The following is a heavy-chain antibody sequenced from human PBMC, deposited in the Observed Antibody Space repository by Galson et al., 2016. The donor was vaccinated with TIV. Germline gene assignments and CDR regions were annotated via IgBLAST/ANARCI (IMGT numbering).Heavy chain of an antibody. J-gene: IGHJ6*02. V-gene: IGHV3-66*02. Sequence: SLRLSCAASGLSVSINYMTWVRQAPGKGLEWVSLISDGGYTYYPDSVKGRFTISRDNSKNTLYLQMNSLRVEDTAIYYCARDRVVDATYYYYYYGMGVWGQGTAVTVSS. CDR3: ARDRVVDATYYYYYYGMGV. CDR2: ISDGGYT. D-gene: IGHD2-15*01. CDR1: GLSVSINY.